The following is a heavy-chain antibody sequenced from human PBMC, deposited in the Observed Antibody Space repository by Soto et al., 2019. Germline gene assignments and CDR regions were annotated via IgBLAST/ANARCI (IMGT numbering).Heavy chain of an antibody. CDR3: AKGISSASSFDS. J-gene: IGHJ4*02. CDR2: ISGSGGRT. D-gene: IGHD3-22*01. V-gene: IGHV3-23*01. Sequence: PVGSLRLSCAASGFTFSHHDMSWVRQAPGKGLEWVSAISGSGGRTHYADSVKGRFTISRDNSKNMLSLQMNSLRAEDTAVYHCAKGISSASSFDSWGQGTLVTVSS. CDR1: GFTFSHHD.